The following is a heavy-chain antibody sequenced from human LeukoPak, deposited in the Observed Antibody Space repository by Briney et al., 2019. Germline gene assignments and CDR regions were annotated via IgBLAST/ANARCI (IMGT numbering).Heavy chain of an antibody. CDR1: GYTFTSYA. CDR2: INTNTGNP. J-gene: IGHJ4*02. Sequence: ASVKVSCKASGYTFTSYAMNWVRLAPGQGLEWMGWINTNTGNPTYAQGFTGRFVFSLDTSVSTAYLQISSLKAEDTAVYYCASRDSSSWRTVDYWGQGTLVTVSS. CDR3: ASRDSSSWRTVDY. V-gene: IGHV7-4-1*02. D-gene: IGHD6-13*01.